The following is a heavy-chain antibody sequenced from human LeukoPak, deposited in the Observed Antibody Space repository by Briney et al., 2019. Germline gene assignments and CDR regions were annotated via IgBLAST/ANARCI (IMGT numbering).Heavy chain of an antibody. Sequence: ASVKVSCKASSYTFTSYDIIWVRQAPGQGLEWIGWISAYNANTNYAQTLQGRVTMTTDTSTSTAYMQLSSLRSEDTAVYYCTRESSGWFYYYYYYMVVWGKGTTVTVSS. D-gene: IGHD6-19*01. V-gene: IGHV1-18*01. CDR3: TRESSGWFYYYYYYMVV. CDR2: ISAYNANT. J-gene: IGHJ6*03. CDR1: SYTFTSYD.